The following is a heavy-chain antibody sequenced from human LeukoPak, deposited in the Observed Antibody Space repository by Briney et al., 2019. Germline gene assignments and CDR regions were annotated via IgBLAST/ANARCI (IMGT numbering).Heavy chain of an antibody. D-gene: IGHD3-3*01. CDR1: GGSFSGYY. J-gene: IGHJ5*02. V-gene: IGHV4-34*01. CDR2: INHSGST. Sequence: PSETLSLTCAVYGGSFSGYYWSWIRQPPGKGLEWIGEINHSGSTNYNPSLKSRVTISVDTSKNQFSLKLSSVTAASTAVYYCARVSIRLRFLEWLPDNWFDPWGQGTLVTVSS. CDR3: ARVSIRLRFLEWLPDNWFDP.